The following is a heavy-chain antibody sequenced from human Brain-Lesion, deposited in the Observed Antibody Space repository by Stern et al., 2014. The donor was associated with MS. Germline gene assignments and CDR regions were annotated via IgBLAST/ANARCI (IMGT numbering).Heavy chain of an antibody. CDR1: GGSISSGGYY. CDR3: ARGRVVPGFQYYATDV. D-gene: IGHD2-2*01. CDR2: IFNSGST. Sequence: QVQLVESGPGLVKPSQTLSLSCTVSGGSISSGGYYWSWIRQPAGKGLEWIGRIFNSGSTRYTPPLKSRVTISIDPSKNQFSLRRNPMTAADTAVYYCARGRVVPGFQYYATDVWGQGTTVIVSS. J-gene: IGHJ6*02. V-gene: IGHV4-61*02.